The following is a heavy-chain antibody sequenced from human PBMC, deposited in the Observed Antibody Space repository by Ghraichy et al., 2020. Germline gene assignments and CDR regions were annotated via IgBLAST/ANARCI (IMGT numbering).Heavy chain of an antibody. J-gene: IGHJ6*02. Sequence: ASVKVSCKASGYTFTSYGISWVRQAPGQGLEWMGWISAYNGNTNYAQKLQGRVTMTTDTSTSTAYMELRSLRSDDTAVYYCARDRSSGWYVISYYYGMDVWGQGTTVTVSS. CDR1: GYTFTSYG. D-gene: IGHD6-19*01. CDR3: ARDRSSGWYVISYYYGMDV. CDR2: ISAYNGNT. V-gene: IGHV1-18*01.